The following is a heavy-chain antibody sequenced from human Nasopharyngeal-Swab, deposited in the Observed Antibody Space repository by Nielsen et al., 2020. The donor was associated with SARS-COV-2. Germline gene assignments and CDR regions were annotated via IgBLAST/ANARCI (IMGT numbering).Heavy chain of an antibody. D-gene: IGHD5-18*01. CDR2: ISGTAGTI. CDR3: ARTTYSYGRFDY. CDR1: GFTFSNYE. Sequence: GGSLRLSCAASGFTFSNYEMNWVRQAPGKGLEWLSYISGTAGTISYADSVKGRFTISTDNAKNSLYLQMNSLRAEDTALYYCARTTYSYGRFDYWGQGTLVTVSS. J-gene: IGHJ4*02. V-gene: IGHV3-48*03.